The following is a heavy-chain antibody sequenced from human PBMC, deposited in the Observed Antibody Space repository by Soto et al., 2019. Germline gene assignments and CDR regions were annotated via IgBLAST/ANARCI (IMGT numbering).Heavy chain of an antibody. V-gene: IGHV1-69*02. CDR1: GGTFSSYT. CDR3: ARLTYYYDSSGYYYGY. J-gene: IGHJ4*02. D-gene: IGHD3-22*01. CDR2: IIPILGIA. Sequence: QVQLVQSGAEVKKPGSSVKVSCKASGGTFSSYTISWVRQAPGQGLEWMGRIIPILGIANYAQKFQGRVTITXGKXPXTAYMELSSLRSEDTDVYYCARLTYYYDSSGYYYGYWGQGTLVTVSS.